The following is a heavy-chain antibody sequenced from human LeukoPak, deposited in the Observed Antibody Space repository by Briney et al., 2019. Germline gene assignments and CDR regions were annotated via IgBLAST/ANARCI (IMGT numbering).Heavy chain of an antibody. Sequence: GGSLRLSCAASGFTFSSYAMSWVRQAPGKGLEWVSGISWNSGSIGYADSVKGRFTISRDNAKNSLYLQMNSLRAEDTALYYCVAGWGRGYFDYWGQGTLVTVSS. CDR3: VAGWGRGYFDY. V-gene: IGHV3-9*01. D-gene: IGHD6-19*01. CDR2: ISWNSGSI. J-gene: IGHJ4*02. CDR1: GFTFSSYA.